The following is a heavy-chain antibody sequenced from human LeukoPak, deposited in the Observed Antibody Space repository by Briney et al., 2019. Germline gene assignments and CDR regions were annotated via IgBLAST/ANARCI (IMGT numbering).Heavy chain of an antibody. D-gene: IGHD3-10*01. CDR3: AKRGVVIRGLLVIGLHTEAYYFDS. CDR2: KREGGGGT. Sequence: GGSLRLSCVVSGHKHSNYDKRWVREARGGGVEGVTDKREGGGGTKYADSVKGRFTISRDNSKNTLYLQMNSLRAEDTAIYFCAKRGVVIRGLLVIGLHTEAYYFDSWGQGILVTVSS. V-gene: IGHV3-23*01. J-gene: IGHJ4*02. CDR1: GHKHSNYD.